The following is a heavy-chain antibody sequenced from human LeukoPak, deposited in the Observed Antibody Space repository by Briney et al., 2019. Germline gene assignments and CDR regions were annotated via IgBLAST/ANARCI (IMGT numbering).Heavy chain of an antibody. CDR1: GFTFDDYG. CDR3: ARYYYDSSGLVDY. V-gene: IGHV3-20*01. CDR2: INWNGGST. D-gene: IGHD3-22*01. Sequence: PGGSLRLSCAASGFTFDDYGMSWVRQAPGKGLEWVSGINWNGGSTGYADSVKGRFTISRDNAKNSLYLQMNSLRAEDTASYHCARYYYDSSGLVDYWGQGTLVTVSS. J-gene: IGHJ4*02.